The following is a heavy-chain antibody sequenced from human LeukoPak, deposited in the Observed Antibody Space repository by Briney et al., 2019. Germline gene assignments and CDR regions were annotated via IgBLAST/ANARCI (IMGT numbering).Heavy chain of an antibody. V-gene: IGHV3-30*02. CDR3: AKEAEYNWKGNAFDI. D-gene: IGHD1-20*01. J-gene: IGHJ3*02. CDR2: IRYDGSNK. CDR1: GFTFSSYG. Sequence: GGSLRLSCAASGFTFSSYGMHWVRQAPGKGLEWVAFIRYDGSNKYYADSVKGRFTISRDNSKNTLYLQMNSLRAEDTAVYYCAKEAEYNWKGNAFDIWGQGTMVTVSS.